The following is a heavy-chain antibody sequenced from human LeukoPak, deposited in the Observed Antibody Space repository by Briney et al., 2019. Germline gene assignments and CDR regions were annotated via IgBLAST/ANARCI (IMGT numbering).Heavy chain of an antibody. CDR2: ISGSGDRT. J-gene: IGHJ3*02. Sequence: GGSLRLSCAASGFTSSSSAMSWVREAPGKGPGWGSGISGSGDRTYYTDSVKGRFTISRDNSKNTLDLQMNSLRAEDTAVYYCAKRDNNDYYTGLHVFDIWGQGTMVTVSS. CDR3: AKRDNNDYYTGLHVFDI. D-gene: IGHD3-22*01. CDR1: GFTSSSSA. V-gene: IGHV3-23*01.